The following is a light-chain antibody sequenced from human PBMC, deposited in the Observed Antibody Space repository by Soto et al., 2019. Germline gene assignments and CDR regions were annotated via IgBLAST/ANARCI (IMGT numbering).Light chain of an antibody. Sequence: IQMTQSPSAMSASVGDRVTITCRASQGISNGLAWFRQKPGEVPQRLIYAASSLQSGVPSRFSGSVSGTEFTLTITSQQPEDFATYYCVQHNSYPLTFGGGTKVEIK. V-gene: IGKV1-17*03. CDR2: AAS. CDR3: VQHNSYPLT. CDR1: QGISNG. J-gene: IGKJ4*02.